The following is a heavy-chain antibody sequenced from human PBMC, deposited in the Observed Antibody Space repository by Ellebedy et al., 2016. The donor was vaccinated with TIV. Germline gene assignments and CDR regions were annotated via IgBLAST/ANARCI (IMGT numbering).Heavy chain of an antibody. D-gene: IGHD3-10*01. Sequence: MPSETLSLTCTVSGGSIRTSIYYWGWIRQPPGKGLEWIGSIYYSGSTYYYPSLKSRVTMSIDTSKNQFSLKLSSVTAADTAVYYCASHMVRESTWFDPWGQGTLVTVSS. CDR3: ASHMVRESTWFDP. J-gene: IGHJ5*02. CDR2: IYYSGST. V-gene: IGHV4-39*01. CDR1: GGSIRTSIYY.